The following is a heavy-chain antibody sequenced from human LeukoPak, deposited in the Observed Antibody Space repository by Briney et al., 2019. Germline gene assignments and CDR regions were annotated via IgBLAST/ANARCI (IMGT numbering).Heavy chain of an antibody. Sequence: PSEALSLTCAVYGGSFSGYYWTWIRQPPGKGLEWIGEINRGGDTNYNPSLKSRVTISVDTSKTQVSLKLSSVTAADTAVYYCARGVGSGRYFFNWGQGTLVTISS. J-gene: IGHJ4*02. CDR3: ARGVGSGRYFFN. CDR2: INRGGDT. V-gene: IGHV4-34*01. CDR1: GGSFSGYY. D-gene: IGHD1-26*01.